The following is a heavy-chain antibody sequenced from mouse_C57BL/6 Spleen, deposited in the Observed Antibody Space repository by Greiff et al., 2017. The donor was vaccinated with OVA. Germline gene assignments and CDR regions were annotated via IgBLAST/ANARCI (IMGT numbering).Heavy chain of an antibody. CDR1: GFTFSDYG. Sequence: EVKLVESGGGLVKPGGSLKLSCAASGFTFSDYGMHWVRQAPEKGLEWVAYISSGSSTIYYADTVKGRFTISRDNAKNTLFLQMTSLRSEDTAMYYCARNPFTTVVPGFAYWGQGTLVTVSA. CDR3: ARNPFTTVVPGFAY. CDR2: ISSGSSTI. V-gene: IGHV5-17*01. D-gene: IGHD1-1*01. J-gene: IGHJ3*01.